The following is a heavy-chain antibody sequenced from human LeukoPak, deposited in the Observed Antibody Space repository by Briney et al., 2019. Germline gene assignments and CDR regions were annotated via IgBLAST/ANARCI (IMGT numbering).Heavy chain of an antibody. D-gene: IGHD3-10*01. CDR2: IYTSGST. CDR3: ARGSLYYMDV. CDR1: GGSISSGSYY. J-gene: IGHJ6*03. Sequence: SETLSLTCTVSGGSISSGSYYWSWIRQPAGKGLEWIGRIYTSGSTNYNPSLKSRVTISVDTSKNQFSLKLSSVTAADTAVYYCARGSLYYMDVWGKGTTVTISS. V-gene: IGHV4-61*02.